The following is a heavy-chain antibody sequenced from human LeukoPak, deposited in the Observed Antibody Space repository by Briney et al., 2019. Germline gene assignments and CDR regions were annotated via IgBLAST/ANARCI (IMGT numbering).Heavy chain of an antibody. D-gene: IGHD3-16*01. J-gene: IGHJ6*03. Sequence: PSETLSLTCTVSGGSISSFYWTWVRQPAGKGLDWIGRVDTSGSTHYNPYLKGRVTMSLDTSKYQFSMRLTSVTVADTAVYYCARGLGGAYYYMDVWGKGTTVTVSS. CDR2: VDTSGST. CDR1: GGSISSFY. CDR3: ARGLGGAYYYMDV. V-gene: IGHV4-4*07.